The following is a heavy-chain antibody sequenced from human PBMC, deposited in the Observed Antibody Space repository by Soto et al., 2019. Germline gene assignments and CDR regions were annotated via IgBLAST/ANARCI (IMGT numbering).Heavy chain of an antibody. Sequence: SETLSLTCTVSGGSISSGDYYWSWIRQPPGKGLEWIGYIYYSGSTYYNPSLKSRVTISVDTSKNQFSLKLSSVTAADTAVYYCARLNAAGYYDSSGFDYYYYGMDVWRQGTTVTVSS. D-gene: IGHD3-22*01. J-gene: IGHJ6*02. V-gene: IGHV4-30-4*01. CDR3: ARLNAAGYYDSSGFDYYYYGMDV. CDR1: GGSISSGDYY. CDR2: IYYSGST.